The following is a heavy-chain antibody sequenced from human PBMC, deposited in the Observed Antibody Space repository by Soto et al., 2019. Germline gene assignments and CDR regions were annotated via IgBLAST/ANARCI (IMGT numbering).Heavy chain of an antibody. CDR3: GREGGDY. CDR1: GGTFSSYT. D-gene: IGHD3-16*01. J-gene: IGHJ4*02. V-gene: IGHV1-69*08. Sequence: QVQLVQSGAEVKKPGSSVKVSCKASGGTFSSYTISWVRQAPGQGLEWMGRIIPILGIANYAQKFQGRVTITADKSTSTAYMRTSTRRSEGTAAYYCGREGGDYWGQGTLVTVSS. CDR2: IIPILGIA.